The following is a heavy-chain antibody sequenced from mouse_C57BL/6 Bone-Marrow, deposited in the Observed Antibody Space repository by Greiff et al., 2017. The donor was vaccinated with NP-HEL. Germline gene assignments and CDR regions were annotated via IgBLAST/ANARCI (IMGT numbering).Heavy chain of an antibody. CDR2: IYPRSGNT. V-gene: IGHV1-81*01. J-gene: IGHJ2*01. Sequence: QVHVKQSGAELARPGASVKLSCKASGYTFTSYGISWVKQRTGQGLEWIGEIYPRSGNTYYNEKFKGKATLTADKSSSTAYMELRSLTSEDSAVYFCALIYYDYENYWGQGTTLTVSS. CDR1: GYTFTSYG. CDR3: ALIYYDYENY. D-gene: IGHD2-4*01.